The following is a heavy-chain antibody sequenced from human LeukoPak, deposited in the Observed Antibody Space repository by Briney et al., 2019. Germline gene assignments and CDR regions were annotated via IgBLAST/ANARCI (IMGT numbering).Heavy chain of an antibody. J-gene: IGHJ5*02. Sequence: SETLSLTCTASGGSISSYYWSWIRQPPGKGLEWIGYIYYSGSTNYNPSLKSRVTISVDTSKNQFSLKLSSVTAADTAVYYCVRGRYSSGWFKDKNWFDPRGQGIPVTVSS. CDR1: GGSISSYY. D-gene: IGHD6-19*01. CDR2: IYYSGST. V-gene: IGHV4-59*01. CDR3: VRGRYSSGWFKDKNWFDP.